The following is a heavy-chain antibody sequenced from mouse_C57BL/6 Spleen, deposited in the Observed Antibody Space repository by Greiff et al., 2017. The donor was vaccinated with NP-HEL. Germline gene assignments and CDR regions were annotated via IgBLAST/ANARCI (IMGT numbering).Heavy chain of an antibody. CDR3: ALLTTVVAQGYYYAMDY. Sequence: QVQLQQPGAELVKPGASVKLSCKASGYTFTSYWMPWVKQRPGRGLEWIGRIDPNSGGTKYNEKFKSKATLTVDKPSSTAYMQLSSLTSEDSAVYYCALLTTVVAQGYYYAMDYWGQGTSVTVSS. V-gene: IGHV1-72*01. CDR1: GYTFTSYW. CDR2: IDPNSGGT. D-gene: IGHD1-1*01. J-gene: IGHJ4*01.